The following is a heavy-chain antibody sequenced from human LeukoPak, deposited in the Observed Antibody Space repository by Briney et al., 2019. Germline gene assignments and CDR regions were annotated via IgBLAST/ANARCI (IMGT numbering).Heavy chain of an antibody. J-gene: IGHJ4*02. CDR2: IWYDGSNK. CDR1: GFTFSSYG. D-gene: IGHD6-19*01. CDR3: AKDQAVAGLYYFDY. V-gene: IGHV3-33*06. Sequence: GESLKLSCAASGFTFSSYGMHWVRQAPGKGLEWVAVIWYDGSNKYYADSVKGRFTISRDNSKNTLYLQMNSLRAEDTAVYYCAKDQAVAGLYYFDYWGQGTLVTVSS.